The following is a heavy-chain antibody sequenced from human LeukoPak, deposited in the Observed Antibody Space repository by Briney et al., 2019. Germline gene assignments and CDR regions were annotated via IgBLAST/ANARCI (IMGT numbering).Heavy chain of an antibody. J-gene: IGHJ3*02. CDR3: AKSVVVTANPRAFDI. D-gene: IGHD2-21*02. Sequence: GGSLRLSCAASGSTFSSYDMSWVRQAPGKGLEWVSTISGSGGSTYYAYYVKGRFTMSRDNSKSTLYLQMNSLRAEDMAVYYCAKSVVVTANPRAFDIWGQGTMVTVSS. CDR2: ISGSGGST. V-gene: IGHV3-23*01. CDR1: GSTFSSYD.